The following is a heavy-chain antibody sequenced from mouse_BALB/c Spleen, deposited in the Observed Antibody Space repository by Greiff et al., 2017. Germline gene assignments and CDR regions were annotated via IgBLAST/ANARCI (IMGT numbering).Heavy chain of an antibody. D-gene: IGHD2-14*01. V-gene: IGHV5-6-5*01. J-gene: IGHJ4*01. CDR2: ISSGGST. CDR1: GFTFSSYA. Sequence: EVKLMESGGGLVKPGGSLKLSCAASGFTFSSYAMSWVRQTPEKRLEWVASISSGGSTYYPDSVKGRFTISRDNARNILYLQMSSLRSEDTAMYYCARGGDRYDDYAMDYWGQGTSVTVSS. CDR3: ARGGDRYDDYAMDY.